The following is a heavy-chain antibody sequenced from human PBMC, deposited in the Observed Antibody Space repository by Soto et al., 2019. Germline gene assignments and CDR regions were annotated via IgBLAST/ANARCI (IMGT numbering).Heavy chain of an antibody. CDR3: AKDLQSYGDYDYYCYGMDV. CDR1: GFTFSTYG. V-gene: IGHV3-30*18. J-gene: IGHJ6*02. Sequence: QVQLVESGGGEVQPGRSLTLSCAASGFTFSTYGMHWVRQTPGKGLEWVAVISYDGTNKSYSDTVKGRFTISRDNFKNPLTLQMNSLRADDTAVYSCAKDLQSYGDYDYYCYGMDVWGLGTRVTVSS. D-gene: IGHD4-17*01. CDR2: ISYDGTNK.